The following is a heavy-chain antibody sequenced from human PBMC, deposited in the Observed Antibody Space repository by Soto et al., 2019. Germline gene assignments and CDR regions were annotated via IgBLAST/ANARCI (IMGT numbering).Heavy chain of an antibody. Sequence: QLQLQESGPGLVKPSETLSLTCTVSGGSISSSSYYWGWIRQPPGKGLEWIGSIYYSGSTYYNPSLKSRVTISVDTSKNQFSLQLSSVTAADTAVYYCARHDIEYTPPGGWFDPWGQGTLVTVSS. CDR2: IYYSGST. D-gene: IGHD6-6*01. CDR3: ARHDIEYTPPGGWFDP. V-gene: IGHV4-39*01. J-gene: IGHJ5*02. CDR1: GGSISSSSYY.